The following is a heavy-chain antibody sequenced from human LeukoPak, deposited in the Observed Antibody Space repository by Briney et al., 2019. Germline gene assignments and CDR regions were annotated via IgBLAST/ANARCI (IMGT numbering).Heavy chain of an antibody. CDR3: ARTLIRGDSSWNYYYYYMDV. J-gene: IGHJ6*03. D-gene: IGHD6-13*01. CDR2: INPNSGGT. V-gene: IGHV1-2*02. Sequence: ASVKVSCKASGYTFTGYYMHWVRQAPGQGLEWMGWINPNSGGTNYAQKFQGRVTMTRDTSISTAYMELSRLRPDDTAVYYCARTLIRGDSSWNYYYYYMDVWGKGTTVTVSS. CDR1: GYTFTGYY.